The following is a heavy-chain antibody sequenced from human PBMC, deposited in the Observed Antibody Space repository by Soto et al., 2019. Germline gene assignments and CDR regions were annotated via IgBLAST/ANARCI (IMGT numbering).Heavy chain of an antibody. CDR3: ARGIAARTPPDN. V-gene: IGHV3-21*01. J-gene: IGHJ4*02. D-gene: IGHD6-6*01. CDR1: GFSFSVYT. CDR2: ISSSSSYI. Sequence: GGSLRLSCAASGFSFSVYTMNWVRQAPGKGLEWVSSISSSSSYIYYADSLKGRFTISRDNAKNSVYLQMNSLRAEDTAVYYCARGIAARTPPDNWGQGTLVTVSA.